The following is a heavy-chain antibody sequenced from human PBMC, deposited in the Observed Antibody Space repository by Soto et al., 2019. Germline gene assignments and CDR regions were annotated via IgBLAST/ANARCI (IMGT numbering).Heavy chain of an antibody. CDR1: GFSLATTGVG. V-gene: IGHV2-5*02. CDR2: IYWDDDK. J-gene: IGHJ4*02. D-gene: IGHD1-1*01. CDR3: AHTRGGHNWYDGHFDY. Sequence: QITLKESGPALVNPTQTLTLTCTFSGFSLATTGVGVGWIRQPPGKALECLALIYWDDDKRYNPSLRSRLTITKDLSKHQVARAMTNMDPVDTATYYGAHTRGGHNWYDGHFDYWGQGTLITVSS.